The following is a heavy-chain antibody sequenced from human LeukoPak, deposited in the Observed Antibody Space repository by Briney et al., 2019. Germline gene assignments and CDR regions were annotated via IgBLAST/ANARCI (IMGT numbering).Heavy chain of an antibody. J-gene: IGHJ4*02. CDR1: GFTFSNYW. CDR2: INRDGSTT. V-gene: IGHV3-74*03. D-gene: IGHD3-10*01. Sequence: GGSLRLSCTASGFTFSNYWVHWVRQAPGKGLVWVSRINRDGSTTKYADSVKGRFTVSRDNAKNTLNLQMNSLRAEDTAVYYCARDKKSGESSEIDYWGQGTLVTVSS. CDR3: ARDKKSGESSEIDY.